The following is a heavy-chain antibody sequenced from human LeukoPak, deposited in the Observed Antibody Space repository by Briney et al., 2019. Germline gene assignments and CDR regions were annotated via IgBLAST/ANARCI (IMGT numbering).Heavy chain of an antibody. CDR1: GGSISSGDYY. CDR3: ARTILKYDFWSGYYFDY. CDR2: IYYRGST. D-gene: IGHD3-3*01. V-gene: IGHV4-30-4*08. Sequence: SQTLSLTCTVSGGSISSGDYYWSWIRQPPGKGLEWIGYIYYRGSTYYNPSLKSRLTISVDTSKNQFSLKLSSVTAADTAVYYCARTILKYDFWSGYYFDYWGQGTLVTVSS. J-gene: IGHJ4*02.